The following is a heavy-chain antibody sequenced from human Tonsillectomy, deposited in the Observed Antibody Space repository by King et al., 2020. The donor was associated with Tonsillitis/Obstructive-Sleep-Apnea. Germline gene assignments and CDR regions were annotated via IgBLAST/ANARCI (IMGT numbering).Heavy chain of an antibody. J-gene: IGHJ1*01. CDR1: GVTFSNYG. D-gene: IGHD2-2*01. CDR2: ISYDGINK. CDR3: EAGGYQVLWEYFQR. Sequence: QVQLVESGGGVVQPGRSLRLSCAASGVTFSNYGMQWVRQAPGKGLEWVAVISYDGINKYYADSGKGRFTISRDNSKNTLYLQMNSMRVEETAVYYCEAGGYQVLWEYFQRWGQGTLVTVSS. V-gene: IGHV3-30*03.